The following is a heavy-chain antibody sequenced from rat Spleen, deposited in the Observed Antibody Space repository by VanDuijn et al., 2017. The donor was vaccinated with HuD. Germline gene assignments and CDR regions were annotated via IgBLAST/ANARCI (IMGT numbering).Heavy chain of an antibody. J-gene: IGHJ2*01. CDR2: ITNSGDST. V-gene: IGHV5-27*01. CDR3: TTGVY. CDR1: GFTFSNSG. Sequence: EVQLVESGGGLVQPGRSLKLSCVVSGFTFSNSGMAWVRQAPTKGLEWVASITNSGDSTYYRDSVKGRFTISRHNAKTTLYLQIDSLRSEDTATYYCTTGVYWGQGVMVTVSS.